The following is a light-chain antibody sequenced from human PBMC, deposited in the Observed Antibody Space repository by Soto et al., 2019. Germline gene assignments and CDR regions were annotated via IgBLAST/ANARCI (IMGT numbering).Light chain of an antibody. J-gene: IGLJ3*02. CDR3: SSYTTSNTQV. CDR1: SSDVGSYNY. V-gene: IGLV2-14*01. Sequence: QSALTQPASVSGSPGQSITISCTGTSSDVGSYNYVSWYQQYPGKAPKLMIYDVSNRPSGVSYRFSGSKSGNTASLTISGLQAEDEADYYCSSYTTSNTQVFGGGTKLTVL. CDR2: DVS.